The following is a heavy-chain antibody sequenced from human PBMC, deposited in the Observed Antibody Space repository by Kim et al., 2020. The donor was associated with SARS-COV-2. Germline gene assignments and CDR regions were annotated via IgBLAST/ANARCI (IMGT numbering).Heavy chain of an antibody. Sequence: GESLKISCKSSGYSFTTYWIGWVRQMPGKGLEWIGIIYPGDSDTRYSPSFQGQVTISADKSISTAYLQWISLKASDTAMYYCARRGAAEGMDVWGQGTTVTVSS. CDR2: IYPGDSDT. CDR3: ARRGAAEGMDV. V-gene: IGHV5-51*01. CDR1: GYSFTTYW. J-gene: IGHJ6*02. D-gene: IGHD6-13*01.